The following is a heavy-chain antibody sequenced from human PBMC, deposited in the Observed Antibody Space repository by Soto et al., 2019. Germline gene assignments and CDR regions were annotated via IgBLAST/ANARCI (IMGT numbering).Heavy chain of an antibody. Sequence: LRLSCAASGFTFSDYYMSWIRQAPGKGLEWVSYISSSSSYTNYADSVKGRFTISRDNAKNSLYLQMNSLRAEDTAVYYCARGGSYYYYYGMDVWGQGTTVTVYS. CDR1: GFTFSDYY. J-gene: IGHJ6*02. CDR2: ISSSSSYT. CDR3: ARGGSYYYYYGMDV. V-gene: IGHV3-11*06.